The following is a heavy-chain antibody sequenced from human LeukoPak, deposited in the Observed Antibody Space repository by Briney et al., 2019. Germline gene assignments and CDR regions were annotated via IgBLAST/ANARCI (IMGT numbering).Heavy chain of an antibody. CDR3: TTGYRYLYWHSSFDY. D-gene: IGHD3-3*02. J-gene: IGHJ4*02. V-gene: IGHV3-15*01. CDR2: IKSRADGGTT. Sequence: GGSLRLSCAASGFPFSDTWMSWVRQAPGKGLEWVGHIKSRADGGTTDYAAPVKGRFTISRDDSRNTVYLQMNSLKTEDTAVYYCTTGYRYLYWHSSFDYWGQGTLVTVSS. CDR1: GFPFSDTW.